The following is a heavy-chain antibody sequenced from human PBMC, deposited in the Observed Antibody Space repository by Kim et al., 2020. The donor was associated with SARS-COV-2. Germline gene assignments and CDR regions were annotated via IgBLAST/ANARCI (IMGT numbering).Heavy chain of an antibody. V-gene: IGHV4-4*02. CDR3: ARGMVYANWFDP. D-gene: IGHD2-8*01. Sequence: NYNPSLKSRVTISVDKAKNQFSLKLSAVTAADAAVYYCARGMVYANWFDPWGQGTLVTVSS. J-gene: IGHJ5*02.